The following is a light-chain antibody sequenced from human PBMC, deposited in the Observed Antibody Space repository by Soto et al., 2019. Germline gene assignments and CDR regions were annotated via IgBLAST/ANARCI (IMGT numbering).Light chain of an antibody. CDR1: QSVSSN. CDR2: DAS. Sequence: IVLPQSPATLSVSPGARAPLSGRASQSVSSNLAWYQQKPGQTPRLLIYDASTRATGIPARFSGSGSGTEFTLTISSLQSEDFAVYYCKQYNNWPLTFGRGTKVDI. V-gene: IGKV3-15*01. J-gene: IGKJ4*01. CDR3: KQYNNWPLT.